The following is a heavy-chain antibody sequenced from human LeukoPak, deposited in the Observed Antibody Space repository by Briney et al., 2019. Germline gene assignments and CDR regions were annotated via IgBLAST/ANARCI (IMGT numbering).Heavy chain of an antibody. D-gene: IGHD3-22*01. J-gene: IGHJ4*02. CDR2: IKFDGSEI. Sequence: GGSLRLTCAASGFSLGDYWMTWVGQAPGKGLECVGNIKFDGSEIYYLGSVRCSFSISRDNAKNSLYLQMNSLRVEVTAVYYCTRDLNHDSSGWAQGTLVTVSS. CDR3: TRDLNHDSSG. CDR1: GFSLGDYW. V-gene: IGHV3-7*01.